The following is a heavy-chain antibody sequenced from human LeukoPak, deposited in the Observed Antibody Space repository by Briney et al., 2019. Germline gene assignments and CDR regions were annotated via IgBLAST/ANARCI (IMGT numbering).Heavy chain of an antibody. CDR2: INPNSGGT. V-gene: IGHV1-2*02. D-gene: IGHD2-21*02. Sequence: ASVKVSCKASGYTFTGYYMHWVRQAPGQGLEWMGWINPNSGGTNYAQKFQGRVTTTRDTSISTAYMELSRLRSDDTAVYYCARNGGDYEEGFDYWGQGTLVTVSS. CDR3: ARNGGDYEEGFDY. J-gene: IGHJ4*02. CDR1: GYTFTGYY.